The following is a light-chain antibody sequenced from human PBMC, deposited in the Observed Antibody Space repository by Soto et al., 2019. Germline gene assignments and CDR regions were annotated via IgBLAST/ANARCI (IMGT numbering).Light chain of an antibody. CDR1: QSVSSN. V-gene: IGKV3-15*01. CDR2: GAS. CDR3: QQYYNWPLT. J-gene: IGKJ4*01. Sequence: EIVMTQSPATLSVSPGERATLSCRASQSVSSNLAWYQQKPGQAPRLLISGASARATDIPARFSGSGSGTDFTLTISSLQSEDFAIYYCQQYYNWPLTFGGGTKVEIK.